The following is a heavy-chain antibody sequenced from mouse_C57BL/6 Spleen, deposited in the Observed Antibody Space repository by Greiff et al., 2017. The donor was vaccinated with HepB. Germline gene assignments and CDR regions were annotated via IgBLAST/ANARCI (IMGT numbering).Heavy chain of an antibody. Sequence: VQLQQSGAELVRPGTSVKVSCKASGYAFTNYLIEWVKQRPGQGLEWIGVINPGSGGTNYNEKFKGKATLTADKSSSTAYMQLSSLTSEDSAGYFCASPYQYEGAMDYWGQGTSVTVSS. CDR2: INPGSGGT. D-gene: IGHD2-3*01. V-gene: IGHV1-54*01. CDR3: ASPYQYEGAMDY. J-gene: IGHJ4*01. CDR1: GYAFTNYL.